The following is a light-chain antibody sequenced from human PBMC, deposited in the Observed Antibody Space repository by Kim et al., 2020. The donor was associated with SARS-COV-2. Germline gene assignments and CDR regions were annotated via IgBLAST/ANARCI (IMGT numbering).Light chain of an antibody. CDR2: SVN. Sequence: PGQRVTISCSGSNSNIGNNAVNWYQQLPGTAPKLLIYSVNHRPSGVPDRFSGSKSGTSASLAISGLQSEDEADYFCAAWDDSLGGVFGTGTKSPS. CDR1: NSNIGNNA. J-gene: IGLJ1*01. V-gene: IGLV1-44*01. CDR3: AAWDDSLGGV.